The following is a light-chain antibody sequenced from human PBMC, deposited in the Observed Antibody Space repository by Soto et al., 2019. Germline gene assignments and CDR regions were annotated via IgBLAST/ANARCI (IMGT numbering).Light chain of an antibody. Sequence: EIVLTQSPGTRSLSPGERATLSCRAIQSVSSSYLAWYQQKPGQAPRLLIYGASSRATGIPDRFSGSGSGTDFTLTISRLEPEDFAVYYCQQYGSSPLTFGGGTKWIS. CDR3: QQYGSSPLT. J-gene: IGKJ4*01. CDR1: QSVSSSY. CDR2: GAS. V-gene: IGKV3-20*01.